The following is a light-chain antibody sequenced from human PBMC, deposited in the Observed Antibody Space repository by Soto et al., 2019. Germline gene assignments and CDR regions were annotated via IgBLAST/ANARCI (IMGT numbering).Light chain of an antibody. CDR3: QQRGNWPLT. CDR1: RSVSSY. CDR2: DAS. V-gene: IGKV3-11*01. J-gene: IGKJ5*01. Sequence: EIVLTQSPATLSLSPGERATLSCRASRSVSSYLAWYQQKPDQAPRLLIYDASNRATGIPARFSGGGSGTDFTLTISSLEPEDFAVYYCQQRGNWPLTFGQGTRLVI.